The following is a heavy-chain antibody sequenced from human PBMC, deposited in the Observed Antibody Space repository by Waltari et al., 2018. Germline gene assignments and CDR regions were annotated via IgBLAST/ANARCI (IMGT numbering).Heavy chain of an antibody. Sequence: EVQLVQSGAEVKKPGESLKISCKGSGYSFTSYWIGWVRQMPGKGLGWMGFSYPGDSDTSYSPAFQGQVTISADKSSSTAYLQWSSLKASDTAMYYCARHGLRDCTNGVCSFQGMDVWGQGTTVTVSS. J-gene: IGHJ6*02. V-gene: IGHV5-51*01. CDR1: GYSFTSYW. CDR3: ARHGLRDCTNGVCSFQGMDV. CDR2: SYPGDSDT. D-gene: IGHD2-8*01.